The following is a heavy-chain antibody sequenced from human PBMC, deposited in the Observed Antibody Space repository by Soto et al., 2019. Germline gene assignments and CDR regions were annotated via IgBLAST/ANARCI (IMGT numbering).Heavy chain of an antibody. Sequence: QVQLQESGPGLVKPSETLSLTSNVSGGSISSYSWTWIRQPAGKGLEWIGRIYTSGTTNYNPSLKSRVTMSVDTSKNQFSLKLSSVTAADTAVYYCARESGSYRSFDYWGQGTLVTVSS. D-gene: IGHD3-16*02. CDR2: IYTSGTT. J-gene: IGHJ4*02. V-gene: IGHV4-4*07. CDR1: GGSISSYS. CDR3: ARESGSYRSFDY.